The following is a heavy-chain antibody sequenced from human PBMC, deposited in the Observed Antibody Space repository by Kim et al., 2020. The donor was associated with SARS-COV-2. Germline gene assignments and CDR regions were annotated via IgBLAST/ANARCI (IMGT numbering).Heavy chain of an antibody. V-gene: IGHV3-23*03. CDR3: AKDNKAAAGHFDY. CDR1: GFTFSNYA. J-gene: IGHJ4*02. Sequence: GGSLRLSCAASGFTFSNYAMNWVRQAPGKGLEWVSVIYGGGSSTYYADSVKGRFTISRDYSKNTLYLQMNSLRAEDTAVYYCAKDNKAAAGHFDYWGQGTLVTVSS. CDR2: IYGGGSST. D-gene: IGHD6-13*01.